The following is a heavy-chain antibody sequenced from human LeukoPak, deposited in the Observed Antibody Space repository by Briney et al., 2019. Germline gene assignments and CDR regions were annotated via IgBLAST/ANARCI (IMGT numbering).Heavy chain of an antibody. CDR3: ARLGPYDSSGYLRRQSYYYYYMDV. CDR1: GGSFSAYY. J-gene: IGHJ6*03. V-gene: IGHV4-34*01. D-gene: IGHD3-22*01. Sequence: SETLSLTCAVYGGSFSAYYWTWIRQSPGKGLEWIGEINHSGSTNYNPSLKSRVTISVDTSKNQFSLKLSSVTAADTAVYYCARLGPYDSSGYLRRQSYYYYYMDVWGKGTTVTISS. CDR2: INHSGST.